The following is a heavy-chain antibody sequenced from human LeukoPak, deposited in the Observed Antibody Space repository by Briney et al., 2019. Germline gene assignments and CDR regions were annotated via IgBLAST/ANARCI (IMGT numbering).Heavy chain of an antibody. V-gene: IGHV3-7*01. J-gene: IGHJ5*02. CDR1: GFTFSSYW. CDR3: ATSSNAPGNH. D-gene: IGHD2-2*01. CDR2: IKEDGSAQ. Sequence: GGSLRLSCAASGFTFSSYWMTWVRQAPGKGLEWVANIKEDGSAQYYVDSVKGRFTISRDNAQNSLNLQMNSLRAEDTAVYYCATSSNAPGNHWGQGTLVTVSS.